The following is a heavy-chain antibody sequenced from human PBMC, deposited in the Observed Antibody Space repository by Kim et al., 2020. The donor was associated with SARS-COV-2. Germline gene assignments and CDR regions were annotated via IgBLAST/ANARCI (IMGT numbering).Heavy chain of an antibody. V-gene: IGHV4-31*03. CDR3: ARTLGYCSSTSCYGFDP. CDR1: GGSISSGGYY. Sequence: SETLSLTCTVSGGSISSGGYYWSWIRQHPGKGLEWIGYIYYSGSTYYNPSLNSRVTIPVDTSKNQFSLKLSSVTAADTAVYYCARTLGYCSSTSCYGFDPWGQGTLVTVSS. CDR2: IYYSGST. J-gene: IGHJ5*02. D-gene: IGHD2-2*01.